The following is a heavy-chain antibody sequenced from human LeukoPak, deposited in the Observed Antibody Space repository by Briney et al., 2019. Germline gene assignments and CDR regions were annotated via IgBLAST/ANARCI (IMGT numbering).Heavy chain of an antibody. CDR2: ISYDGSNK. CDR1: GFTFSSYA. J-gene: IGHJ6*02. CDR3: ARDHGQWPHSDYYYYGMDV. V-gene: IGHV3-30-3*01. Sequence: GGFLRLSCAASGFTFSSYAMHWVRQAPGKGLEWVAVISYDGSNKYYADSVKGRFTISRDNSKNTLYLQMNSLRAEDTAVYYCARDHGQWPHSDYYYYGMDVWGQGTTVTVSS. D-gene: IGHD6-19*01.